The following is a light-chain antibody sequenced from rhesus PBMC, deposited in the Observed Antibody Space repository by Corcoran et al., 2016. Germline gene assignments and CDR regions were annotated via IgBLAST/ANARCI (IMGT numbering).Light chain of an antibody. J-gene: IGKJ1*01. CDR2: FAS. CDR3: QKYNDWPPT. Sequence: ETVMTQSPATLSVSPGERATLSCRASQSVGRTLAWYQQKPGQAPRLLIFFASTRSTGIPDRFSGFGSGTEFTLTISSLEPGDVGVYYCQKYNDWPPTFGQGTKVEIK. CDR1: QSVGRT. V-gene: IGKV3-42*02.